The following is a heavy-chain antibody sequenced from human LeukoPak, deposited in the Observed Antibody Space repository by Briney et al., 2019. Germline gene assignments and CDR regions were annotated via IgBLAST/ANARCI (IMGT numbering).Heavy chain of an antibody. CDR2: IYHSGST. D-gene: IGHD2-15*01. Sequence: SETLSLTCAVSAYSISSGYYWGWIRQPPGKGLEWIGSIYHSGSTYYNPSLKSRVTISVDTSKNQFSLKLSSVTAADTAVYYCARDPIPYCSGGSCYAHYYYYMDVWGKGTTVTVPS. CDR1: AYSISSGYY. V-gene: IGHV4-38-2*02. CDR3: ARDPIPYCSGGSCYAHYYYYMDV. J-gene: IGHJ6*03.